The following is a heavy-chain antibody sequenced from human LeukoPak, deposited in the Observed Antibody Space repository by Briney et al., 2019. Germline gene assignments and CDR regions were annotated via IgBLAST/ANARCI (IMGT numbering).Heavy chain of an antibody. CDR1: GGTFSSYA. J-gene: IGHJ3*02. CDR2: IIPIFGTA. D-gene: IGHD1-26*01. V-gene: IGHV1-69*05. CDR3: AREEGGAGKVAFDI. Sequence: GASVKVSCKASGGTFSSYAISWVRQAPGQGLEWMGGIIPIFGTANYAQKFQGRVTITTDESTSTAYMELSSLRSEDTAVYYCAREEGGAGKVAFDIWGQGTMVTVSS.